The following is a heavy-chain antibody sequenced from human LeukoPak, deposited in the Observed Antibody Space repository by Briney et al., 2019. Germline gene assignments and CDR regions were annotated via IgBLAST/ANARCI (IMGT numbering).Heavy chain of an antibody. J-gene: IGHJ4*02. CDR1: GGSLSGYY. CDR2: INHSGST. D-gene: IGHD2-15*01. Sequence: SETLSLTCAVYGGSLSGYYWSWIRQPPGKGLEWIGEINHSGSTNYNPSLKSRVTISVDTSKNQFSLKLSSVTAADTAVYYCARGPLNCSGGSCYLIPFDYWGQGTLVTVSS. CDR3: ARGPLNCSGGSCYLIPFDY. V-gene: IGHV4-34*01.